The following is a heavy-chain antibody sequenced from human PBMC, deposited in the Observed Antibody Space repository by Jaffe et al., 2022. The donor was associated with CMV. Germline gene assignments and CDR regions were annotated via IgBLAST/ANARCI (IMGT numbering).Heavy chain of an antibody. V-gene: IGHV4-59*01. CDR2: IYYSGST. CDR3: ARGVVDYFDY. D-gene: IGHD3-3*01. J-gene: IGHJ4*02. Sequence: QVQLQESGPGLVKPSETLSLTCTVSGGSISSYYWSWIRQPPGKGLEWIGYIYYSGSTNYNPSLKSRVTISVDTSKNQFSLKLSSVTAADTAVYYCARGVVDYFDYWGQGTLVTVSS. CDR1: GGSISSYY.